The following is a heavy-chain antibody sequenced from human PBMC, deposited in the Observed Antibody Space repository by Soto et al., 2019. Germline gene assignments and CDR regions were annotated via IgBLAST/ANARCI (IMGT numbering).Heavy chain of an antibody. D-gene: IGHD6-13*01. CDR3: ARDYGIAAAAGGYFDY. CDR1: GFTFSSYA. J-gene: IGHJ4*02. Sequence: PGGSLRLSCAASGFTFSSYAMHWVRQAPGKGLEWVAVISYDGSNKYYADSVKGRFTISRDNSKNTLYLQMNSLRAEDTAVYYCARDYGIAAAAGGYFDYWGQGTLVTVSS. CDR2: ISYDGSNK. V-gene: IGHV3-30-3*01.